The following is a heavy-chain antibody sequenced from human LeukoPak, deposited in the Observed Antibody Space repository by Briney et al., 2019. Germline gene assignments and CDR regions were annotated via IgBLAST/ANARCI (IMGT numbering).Heavy chain of an antibody. V-gene: IGHV3-30*18. D-gene: IGHD6-19*01. CDR3: AKEGGAVACLDY. J-gene: IGHJ4*02. CDR2: ISYDGSNK. Sequence: GGSLRLSCAASGFTFSSYGMHWVRQAPGKGLEWVAVISYDGSNKYYADSVKGRCTISRDNSKNTLYLQMNSLRAQDTAVYYCAKEGGAVACLDYWGQGTLVTVSS. CDR1: GFTFSSYG.